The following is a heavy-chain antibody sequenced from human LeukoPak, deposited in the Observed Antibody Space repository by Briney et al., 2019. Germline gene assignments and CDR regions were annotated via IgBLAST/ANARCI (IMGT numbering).Heavy chain of an antibody. D-gene: IGHD3-10*01. CDR3: AKGAKSASITMLRGVRGYYYMDV. CDR1: GYTFTSYG. V-gene: IGHV1-18*01. Sequence: GGSVKVSCKASGYTFTSYGISWVRQAPGQGLEWMGWISAYNGNTNYAQKLQGRVTMTTDTSTSTAYMELRSLRSDDTAVYYCAKGAKSASITMLRGVRGYYYMDVWGKGTTVTISS. CDR2: ISAYNGNT. J-gene: IGHJ6*03.